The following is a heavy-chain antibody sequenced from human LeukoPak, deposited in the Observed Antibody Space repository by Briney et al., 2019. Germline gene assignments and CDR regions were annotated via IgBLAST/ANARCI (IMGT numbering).Heavy chain of an antibody. V-gene: IGHV5-51*01. D-gene: IGHD2-2*01. CDR1: EYSFPNYC. J-gene: IGHJ5*02. CDR2: IYPDDSDT. Sequence: GESLKISCKHSEYSFPNYCIGWVRQMPGKGLEWMGIIYPDDSDTRYSPSFQGQVTISADKSISTAYLQWSSLKASDTAMYYCARLFVPAARNWFDPWGQGTLVTVSS. CDR3: ARLFVPAARNWFDP.